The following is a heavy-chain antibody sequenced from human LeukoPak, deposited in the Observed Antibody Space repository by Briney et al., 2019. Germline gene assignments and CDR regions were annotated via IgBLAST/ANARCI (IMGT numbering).Heavy chain of an antibody. J-gene: IGHJ4*02. V-gene: IGHV3-73*01. Sequence: GGSLRLSCAASGFTFSGSAMHWVRQASGKGLEWVGRIRSKANSYATAYAASVKGRFTISRDDSKNTAYPQMNSLKTEDTAVYYCTRRGCSGGSCYHYWGQGTLVTVSS. CDR1: GFTFSGSA. D-gene: IGHD2-15*01. CDR3: TRRGCSGGSCYHY. CDR2: IRSKANSYAT.